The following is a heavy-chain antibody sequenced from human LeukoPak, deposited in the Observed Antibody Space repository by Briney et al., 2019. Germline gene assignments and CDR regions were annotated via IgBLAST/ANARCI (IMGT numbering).Heavy chain of an antibody. CDR1: GDSVSSNSS. D-gene: IGHD5-18*01. CDR2: TYYRSKWHN. CDR3: ARGGQGDGYSADEAFDI. V-gene: IGHV6-1*01. J-gene: IGHJ3*02. Sequence: SQTLSLTCAISGDSVSSNSSWNWLRQSPSRGLEWLGRTYYRSKWHNDYVVSVKSRLNINPDTSKNQFSLQLNSVTPEDTAVYYCARGGQGDGYSADEAFDIWGQGTMVTVS.